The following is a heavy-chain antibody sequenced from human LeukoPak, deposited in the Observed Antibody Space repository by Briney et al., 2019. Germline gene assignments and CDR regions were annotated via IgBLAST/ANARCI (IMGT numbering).Heavy chain of an antibody. CDR2: INHSGST. J-gene: IGHJ4*02. Sequence: KTSETLSLTCAVYGGSFSGYYWSWIRQPPGKGLEWIGEINHSGSTNYNPSLKSRVTISVDTSKNQFSLKLSSVTAADTAVYYRARGVAVAGYEVFDYWGQGTLVTVSS. CDR1: GGSFSGYY. D-gene: IGHD6-19*01. CDR3: ARGVAVAGYEVFDY. V-gene: IGHV4-34*01.